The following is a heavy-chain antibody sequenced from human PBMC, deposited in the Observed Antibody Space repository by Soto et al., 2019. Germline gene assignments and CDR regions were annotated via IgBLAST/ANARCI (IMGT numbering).Heavy chain of an antibody. CDR1: GFTFSTYA. V-gene: IGHV3-23*01. Sequence: PGGSLRLSCAASGFTFSTYAMSWVRQAPGKGLEWVSTISSSGGNTYYTDSVKGRFTISIDNSKNTLYLQMNSLRAEDTAIYYCAKRPTSTGFGDPFDIWGQGTMVTVSS. D-gene: IGHD3-10*01. J-gene: IGHJ3*02. CDR2: ISSSGGNT. CDR3: AKRPTSTGFGDPFDI.